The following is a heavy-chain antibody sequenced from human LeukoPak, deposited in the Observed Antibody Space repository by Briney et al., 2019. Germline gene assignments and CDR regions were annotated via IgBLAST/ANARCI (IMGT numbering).Heavy chain of an antibody. D-gene: IGHD3-22*01. CDR1: GYSFTSYW. V-gene: IGHV5-51*01. CDR2: IYPGDSDT. CDR3: ARHVPDSSGYFSERGAFDI. J-gene: IGHJ3*02. Sequence: GASLQISCKGSGYSFTSYWIGWVRQMPGKGLEWMGIIYPGDSDTRYSPSFQGQVTISADKSISTAYLQWSSLKASDTAMYYCARHVPDSSGYFSERGAFDIWGQGTMVTVSS.